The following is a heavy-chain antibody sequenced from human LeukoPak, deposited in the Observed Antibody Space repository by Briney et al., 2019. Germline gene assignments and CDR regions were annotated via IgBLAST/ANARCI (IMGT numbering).Heavy chain of an antibody. CDR3: ARDLPLPAYDSTSYYMDV. CDR1: GYTFTSYD. CDR2: MNPNSGNT. J-gene: IGHJ6*03. V-gene: IGHV1-8*01. Sequence: GASVKVSCKASGYTFTSYDINWVRQATGQGLEWMGWMNPNSGNTGYAQKFQGGVTMTRNTSISTAYMELSSLRSEDTAVYYCARDLPLPAYDSTSYYMDVWGKGTTVTVSS. D-gene: IGHD3-3*01.